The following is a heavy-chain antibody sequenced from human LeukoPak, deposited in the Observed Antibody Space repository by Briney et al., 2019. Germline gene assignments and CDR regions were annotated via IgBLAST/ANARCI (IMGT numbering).Heavy chain of an antibody. CDR2: INHSGST. CDR3: ARSDYYGSGSYGAEGYNWFDP. CDR1: GGSFSGYY. V-gene: IGHV4-34*01. Sequence: PSETLSLTCAVYGGSFSGYYWSWIRQPPGKGLEWIGEINHSGSTNYNPSLKSRVTISVDTSKNQFSLKLSSVTAADTAVYYCARSDYYGSGSYGAEGYNWFDPWGQGTLVTVSS. D-gene: IGHD3-10*01. J-gene: IGHJ5*02.